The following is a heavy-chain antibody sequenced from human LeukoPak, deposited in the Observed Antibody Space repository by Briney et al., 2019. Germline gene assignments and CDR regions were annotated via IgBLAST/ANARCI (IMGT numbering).Heavy chain of an antibody. CDR2: INHSGIT. J-gene: IGHJ5*02. V-gene: IGHV4-4*02. CDR1: GVSISSDNW. D-gene: IGHD2-15*01. CDR3: ARGDWFGGSCYSSWFDP. Sequence: SETLSLTCTVTGVSISSDNWWSWVRQSPGKGLEWLGEINHSGITNYTPSLKSRVTISVDTSKNQFSLKLSYVTAADTAGYYCARGDWFGGSCYSSWFDPGGQGSVVTVSS.